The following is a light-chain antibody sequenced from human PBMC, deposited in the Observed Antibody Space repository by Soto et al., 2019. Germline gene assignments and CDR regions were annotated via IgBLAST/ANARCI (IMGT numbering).Light chain of an antibody. J-gene: IGKJ3*01. CDR1: QSVSSSY. CDR2: GAS. CDR3: QQYGRSPFT. Sequence: EIVLTQSPGTLSLSPGERATLSCRASQSVSSSYLAWYQQKLGQAPRLLIYGASSRATGIPDRFSGSGSGTDFTLTISRLEPEDFAVYYCQQYGRSPFTFGPGTKVEIK. V-gene: IGKV3-20*01.